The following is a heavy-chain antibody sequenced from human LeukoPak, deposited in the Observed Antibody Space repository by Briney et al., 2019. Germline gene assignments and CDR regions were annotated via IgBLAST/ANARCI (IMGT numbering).Heavy chain of an antibody. CDR3: ARGLSPLYYYYYMDV. V-gene: IGHV4-59*08. D-gene: IGHD3-22*01. CDR2: IYYSGST. J-gene: IGHJ6*03. CDR1: GGSISSYY. Sequence: PSETLSLTCTVSGGSISSYYWSWIRQPPGKGLEWIGYIYYSGSTNYNPSLKSRVTISVDTSKNQFSLKLSSVTAADTAVYYCARGLSPLYYYYYMDVWGKGTTVTVSS.